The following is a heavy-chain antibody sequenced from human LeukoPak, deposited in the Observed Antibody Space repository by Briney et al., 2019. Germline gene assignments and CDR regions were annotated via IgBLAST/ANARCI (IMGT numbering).Heavy chain of an antibody. Sequence: KSGGSLRLSCAASGFTFSSYSMNWVRQAPGKGLEWVSSISSSSSYIYYADSVKGRFTISRDNAKNSLYLQMNSLRAEDTAVYYCVQWLAALGAFDIWGQGTMVTVSS. V-gene: IGHV3-21*01. CDR2: ISSSSSYI. CDR3: VQWLAALGAFDI. J-gene: IGHJ3*02. D-gene: IGHD6-19*01. CDR1: GFTFSSYS.